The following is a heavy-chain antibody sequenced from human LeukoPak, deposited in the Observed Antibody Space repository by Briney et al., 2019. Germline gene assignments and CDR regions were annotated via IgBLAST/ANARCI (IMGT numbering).Heavy chain of an antibody. CDR1: GFTFSSYS. CDR3: ARPGGSCYSSICYFDY. Sequence: GGSLRLSCAASGFTFSSYSMNWVRQAPGKGLEWVSYISSGSSTIYYADSVKGRFTISRDNAKNSLYLQMNSLRAEDTAVYYCARPGGSCYSSICYFDYWGQGTLVTVSS. CDR2: ISSGSSTI. D-gene: IGHD2-15*01. V-gene: IGHV3-48*01. J-gene: IGHJ4*02.